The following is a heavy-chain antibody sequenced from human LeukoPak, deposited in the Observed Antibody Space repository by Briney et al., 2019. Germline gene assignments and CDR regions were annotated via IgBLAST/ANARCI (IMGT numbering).Heavy chain of an antibody. V-gene: IGHV1-24*01. Sequence: ASVKLSRQFFVHTLNELSMHWVRQSPGEGLGWMGSFDREDGDAIYTQKFQGRVTMTDDTLTDTTSMELSSLTSEDTAVYYCAIPNRDFFGAFEVWGRGTMVTVSS. J-gene: IGHJ3*01. CDR3: AIPNRDFFGAFEV. CDR2: FDREDGDA. CDR1: VHTLNELS. D-gene: IGHD3-3*01.